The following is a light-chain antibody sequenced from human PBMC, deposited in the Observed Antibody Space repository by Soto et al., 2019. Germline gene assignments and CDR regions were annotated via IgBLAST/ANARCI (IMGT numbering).Light chain of an antibody. CDR3: ASWDDSLNVYV. J-gene: IGLJ1*01. CDR2: STD. CDR1: SSNIGSNT. Sequence: QSVLTQPPSASGTPGQRVTISCSGTSSNIGSNTVNWYQQFPGTAPKLLIYSTDQRPSGVPDRFSGSKSGTSASLAISGLQSEDEADYYCASWDDSLNVYVFGTGTKGPS. V-gene: IGLV1-44*01.